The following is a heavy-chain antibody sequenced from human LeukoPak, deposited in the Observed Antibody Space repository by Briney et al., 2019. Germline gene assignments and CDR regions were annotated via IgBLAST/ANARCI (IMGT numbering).Heavy chain of an antibody. Sequence: GGSLRLSCAASGFIFSDYYMSWIRQAPGKGLEWLSYMSIDGSSRYYADSVKGRFTISRDNAKNSLYLQMNSLRVEDTAVYYCARGAMKTNYYHDYFDYWGQGTLVTVSS. J-gene: IGHJ4*02. CDR2: MSIDGSSR. CDR3: ARGAMKTNYYHDYFDY. CDR1: GFIFSDYY. D-gene: IGHD1-26*01. V-gene: IGHV3-11*04.